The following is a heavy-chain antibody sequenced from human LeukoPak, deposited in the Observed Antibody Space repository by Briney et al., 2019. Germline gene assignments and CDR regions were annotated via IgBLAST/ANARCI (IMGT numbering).Heavy chain of an antibody. CDR2: ISSGGGTT. CDR1: AFTFSTYA. J-gene: IGHJ6*02. V-gene: IGHV3-23*01. D-gene: IGHD2-2*01. Sequence: HPGGSLRLSCAASAFTFSTYAMNWVRQAPGKRLEWVSSISSGGGTTYYADSVKGRFTISRDNSKNTLYLQMNSLRPEDTAMYYCANAVCTTSSCSGFYGMDVWGQGTTVAVSS. CDR3: ANAVCTTSSCSGFYGMDV.